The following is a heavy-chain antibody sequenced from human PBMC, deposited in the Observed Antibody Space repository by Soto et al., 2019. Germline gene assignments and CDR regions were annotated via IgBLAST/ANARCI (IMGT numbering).Heavy chain of an antibody. CDR3: ARDYSKLLLPINWFDP. CDR2: INSDGSST. Sequence: LRLSCAASGFTFSSYWMHWVRQAPGKGLVWVSRINSDGSSTSYADSVKGRFTISRDNAENTLYLQMNSLRAEDTAVYYCARDYSKLLLPINWFDPWGQGTLVTVSS. D-gene: IGHD2-15*01. CDR1: GFTFSSYW. J-gene: IGHJ5*02. V-gene: IGHV3-74*01.